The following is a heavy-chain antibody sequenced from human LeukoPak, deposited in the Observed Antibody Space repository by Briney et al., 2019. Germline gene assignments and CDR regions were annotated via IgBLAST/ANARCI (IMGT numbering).Heavy chain of an antibody. D-gene: IGHD1-26*01. CDR2: IYYSGST. CDR3: ARGADKYYFDY. Sequence: ETLSLTCTVSGGSISSYYWSWIRQPPGKGLEWIGYIYYSGSTSYNPSLKSRVTISVDTSKNQFSLKLSSVTAADTAVYYCARGADKYYFDYWGQGTLVTVSS. V-gene: IGHV4-59*01. CDR1: GGSISSYY. J-gene: IGHJ4*02.